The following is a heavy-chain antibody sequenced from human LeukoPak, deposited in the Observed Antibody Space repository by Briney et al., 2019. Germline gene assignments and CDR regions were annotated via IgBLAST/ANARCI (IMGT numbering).Heavy chain of an antibody. CDR2: INHSGST. Sequence: SETLSLTCAAYGGSLSGYYWSWIRQPPGKGLEWIGEINHSGSTNYNPSLKSRVTISVDTSKNQFSLKLSSVTAADTAVYYCARAPRGGVDYWGQGTLVTVSS. V-gene: IGHV4-34*01. CDR1: GGSLSGYY. CDR3: ARAPRGGVDY. D-gene: IGHD3-10*01. J-gene: IGHJ4*02.